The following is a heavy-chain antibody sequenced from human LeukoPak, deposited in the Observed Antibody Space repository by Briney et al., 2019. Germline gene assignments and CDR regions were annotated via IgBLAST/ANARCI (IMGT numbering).Heavy chain of an antibody. V-gene: IGHV5-51*01. D-gene: IGHD2-2*02. CDR1: GYSISSGYY. CDR2: IYPADSDT. Sequence: ETLSLTCTVSGYSISSGYYWGWIRQPPGKGLEWMGIIYPADSDTRYSPSFEGHVTISADKSTNTAFLQWNSLQSSDSGIYFCARTQGLYGAADYWGQGTLVISSS. J-gene: IGHJ4*02. CDR3: ARTQGLYGAADY.